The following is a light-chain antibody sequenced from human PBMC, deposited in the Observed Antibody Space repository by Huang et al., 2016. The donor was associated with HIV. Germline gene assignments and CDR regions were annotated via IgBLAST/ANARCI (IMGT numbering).Light chain of an antibody. J-gene: IGKJ5*01. CDR2: DAS. CDR1: QSVNSY. Sequence: ETVSTQSPATLSLSPGERATLSCRASQSVNSYLAWYQQKPGQTPRLLIYDASNRATGIPARFSGSGSGTDVTLTISSLEPEDFAVYYCQQRKYWPPITFGQGTRLEIK. CDR3: QQRKYWPPIT. V-gene: IGKV3-11*01.